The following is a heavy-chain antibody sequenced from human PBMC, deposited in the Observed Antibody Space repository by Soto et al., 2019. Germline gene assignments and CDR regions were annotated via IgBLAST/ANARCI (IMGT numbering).Heavy chain of an antibody. CDR1: GYTFTSYG. CDR3: AAGYCSGGSCYGGVDY. CDR2: ISAYNGNT. J-gene: IGHJ4*02. V-gene: IGHV1-18*01. Sequence: QVQLVQSGAEVKKPGASVKVSCKASGYTFTSYGISWVRQAPGQGPEWMGWISAYNGNTNYAQKLQGRVTMTTDTSTSTAYMELRSLRSDDTAVYYCAAGYCSGGSCYGGVDYWGQGTLVTVSS. D-gene: IGHD2-15*01.